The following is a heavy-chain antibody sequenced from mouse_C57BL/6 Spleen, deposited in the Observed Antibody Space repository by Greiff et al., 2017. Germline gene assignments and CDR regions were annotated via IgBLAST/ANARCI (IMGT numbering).Heavy chain of an antibody. CDR2: IDPNSGGT. V-gene: IGHV1-72*01. Sequence: VQLQQPGAELVKPGASVKLSCKASGYTFTSYWMHWVKQRPGRGLAWMGRIDPNSGGTKYNEKFKSKATLTVDKPSSTAYMQRSSLTSEDSAVYYCARENGYSYFDYWGQGTTLTVSS. D-gene: IGHD2-3*01. CDR3: ARENGYSYFDY. CDR1: GYTFTSYW. J-gene: IGHJ2*01.